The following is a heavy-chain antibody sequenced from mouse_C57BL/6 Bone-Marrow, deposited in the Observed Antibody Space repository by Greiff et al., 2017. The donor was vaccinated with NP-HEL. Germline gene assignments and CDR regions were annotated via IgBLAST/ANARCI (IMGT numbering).Heavy chain of an antibody. V-gene: IGHV7-3*01. Sequence: EVKLVESGGGLVQPGGSLSLSCAASGFTFTDYYMSWVRQPPGKALEWLGFNRNKANGYTTEYSASVKGRFTISRDNSQSILYLQMNALRAEDSATYYCARSSYYYGSSYGYWGQGTTLTVSS. CDR2: NRNKANGYTT. D-gene: IGHD1-1*01. CDR3: ARSSYYYGSSYGY. J-gene: IGHJ2*01. CDR1: GFTFTDYY.